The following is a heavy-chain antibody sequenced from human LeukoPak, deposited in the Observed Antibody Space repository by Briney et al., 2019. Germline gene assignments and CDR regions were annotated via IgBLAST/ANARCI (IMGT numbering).Heavy chain of an antibody. D-gene: IGHD1-26*01. CDR3: ARAGGSYSAYYFYMDA. Sequence: VASVKVSCKASGYMFTSYGISWVRQAPGHGHEWVGWISAYHDETNVARRLQGRVTLTTDPSTNTAFLELRSLRSDDTAVYYCARAGGSYSAYYFYMDAWGKGTTVTISS. J-gene: IGHJ6*03. CDR1: GYMFTSYG. V-gene: IGHV1-18*01. CDR2: ISAYHDET.